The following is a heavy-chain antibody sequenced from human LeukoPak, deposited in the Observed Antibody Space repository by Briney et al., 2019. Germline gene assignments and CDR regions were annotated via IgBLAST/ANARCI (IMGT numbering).Heavy chain of an antibody. CDR3: ASAGRGYSYGWDDYYGMDV. V-gene: IGHV4-30-2*01. J-gene: IGHJ6*02. CDR1: GGSISSGGYS. Sequence: SQTLSLTCAVSGGSISSGGYSWSWIRQPPGKGLEWIGYIYHSGSTYYNPSLKSRVTISVDRSKNQFSLKLSSVTAADTAVYYCASAGRGYSYGWDDYYGMDVWGQGTTVTVSS. CDR2: IYHSGST. D-gene: IGHD5-18*01.